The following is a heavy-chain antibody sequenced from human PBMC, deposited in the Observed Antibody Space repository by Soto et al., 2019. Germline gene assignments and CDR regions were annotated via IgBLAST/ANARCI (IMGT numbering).Heavy chain of an antibody. CDR1: GGSTSSSSYY. V-gene: IGHV4-39*01. CDR3: ASSAMIVADLYNWFDP. D-gene: IGHD3-22*01. Sequence: SETLSLTCNVSGGSTSSSSYYWGWIRQPPGKGLEWIGSIYYSGSTYYNPSLKSRVTISVDTSKNQFSLKLSSVTAADTAFYYCASSAMIVADLYNWFDPWGQGTLVTVS. CDR2: IYYSGST. J-gene: IGHJ5*02.